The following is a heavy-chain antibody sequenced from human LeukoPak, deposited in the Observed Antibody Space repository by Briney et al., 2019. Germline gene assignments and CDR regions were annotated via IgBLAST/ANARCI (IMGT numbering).Heavy chain of an antibody. CDR3: ARETADNYYDSGWFDP. V-gene: IGHV4-59*01. D-gene: IGHD3-22*01. CDR1: GGSISSYY. CDR2: IYYSGST. Sequence: PSETLSLTCTVSGGSISSYYWSWIRQPPGKGLEWIGYIYYSGSTNYNPSLKSRVTISVDTSKNQFSLKLSSVTAADTAVYYCARETADNYYDSGWFDPWGQGTLVTVSS. J-gene: IGHJ5*02.